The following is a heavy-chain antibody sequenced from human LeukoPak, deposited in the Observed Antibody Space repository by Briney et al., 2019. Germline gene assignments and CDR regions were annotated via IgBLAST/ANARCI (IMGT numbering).Heavy chain of an antibody. D-gene: IGHD3-22*01. CDR1: GFTFSNYK. CDR2: ISSSSSHI. CDR3: ATQGAYYYDSSG. Sequence: SGGSLRLSCAASGFTFSNYKMNWVRQAPGKGLEWVSSISSSSSHIYYADSVKGRFTISRDNAKNSLYLQMNSLRAEDTAVYYCATQGAYYYDSSGWGQGTLVTVSS. J-gene: IGHJ4*02. V-gene: IGHV3-21*01.